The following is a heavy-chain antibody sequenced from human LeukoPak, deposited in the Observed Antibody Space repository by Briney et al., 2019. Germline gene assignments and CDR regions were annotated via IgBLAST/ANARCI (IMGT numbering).Heavy chain of an antibody. D-gene: IGHD2-15*01. CDR2: IKKGGSEK. V-gene: IGHV3-7*03. CDR3: ARQRMVDV. J-gene: IGHJ6*04. Sequence: GGSLRLSCAASGFTFSSYWMSWGRQAPGKGLEWVASIKKGGSEKNYVDSVKGRFTISRDNAKNSLYLQMNSLRAEDTAIYYCARQRMVDVWGKGTTVIVSS. CDR1: GFTFSSYW.